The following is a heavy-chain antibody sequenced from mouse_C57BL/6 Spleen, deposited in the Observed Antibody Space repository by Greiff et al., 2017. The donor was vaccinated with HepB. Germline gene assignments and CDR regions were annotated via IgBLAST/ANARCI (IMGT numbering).Heavy chain of an antibody. D-gene: IGHD1-1*01. CDR3: AKQAITTVVAHWYFDV. J-gene: IGHJ1*03. CDR1: GFSLTSYG. Sequence: VKLMESGPGLVAPSQSLSITCTVSGFSLTSYGVSWVRQPPGKGLEWLGVIWGDGSTNYHSALISRLSISKDNSKSQVFLKLNSLQTDDTATYYCAKQAITTVVAHWYFDVWGTGTTVTVSS. CDR2: IWGDGST. V-gene: IGHV2-3*01.